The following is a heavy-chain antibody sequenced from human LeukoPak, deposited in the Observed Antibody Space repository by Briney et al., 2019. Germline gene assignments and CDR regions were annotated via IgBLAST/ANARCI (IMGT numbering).Heavy chain of an antibody. CDR2: IKQDGSEK. Sequence: GGSLRLSCAASGFTFNSYWMSWVRQAPGKGLEWVANIKQDGSEKYYVDSVKGRFTISRDNAMNSLYLQLNSLRPEDTAVYYCVRGGASRPDFWGQGTLVTVSS. V-gene: IGHV3-7*01. CDR1: GFTFNSYW. D-gene: IGHD6-6*01. J-gene: IGHJ4*02. CDR3: VRGGASRPDF.